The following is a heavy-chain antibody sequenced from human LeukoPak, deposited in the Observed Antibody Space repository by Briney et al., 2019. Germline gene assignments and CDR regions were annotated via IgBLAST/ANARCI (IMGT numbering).Heavy chain of an antibody. CDR3: ARGPSSGWRYYFDY. D-gene: IGHD6-19*01. CDR1: GGSISSYY. V-gene: IGHV4-4*07. Sequence: SETLSLTCTVSGGSISSYYWSWIRQPAGKGLEWIGRIYTSGSTNYNPSLKSRVTMSVDTSKNQFSLKLSSVTAADTAVYYCARGPSSGWRYYFDYWGQGTLVTVPS. CDR2: IYTSGST. J-gene: IGHJ4*02.